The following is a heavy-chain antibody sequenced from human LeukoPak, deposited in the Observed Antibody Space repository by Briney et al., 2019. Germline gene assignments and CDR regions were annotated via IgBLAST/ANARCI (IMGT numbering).Heavy chain of an antibody. CDR1: GGCFRGYY. V-gene: IGHV4-34*01. Sequence: SETLSLTCAVYGGCFRGYYWSWIRQPPGKGLEWIGEINQSGSTNYNPSLKSRVTISVDPSKNQFSLKLSSVTAADTAVYYCARGTYYDFWSGYYIAAFDIWGQGTMVTVSS. D-gene: IGHD3-3*01. CDR3: ARGTYYDFWSGYYIAAFDI. CDR2: INQSGST. J-gene: IGHJ3*02.